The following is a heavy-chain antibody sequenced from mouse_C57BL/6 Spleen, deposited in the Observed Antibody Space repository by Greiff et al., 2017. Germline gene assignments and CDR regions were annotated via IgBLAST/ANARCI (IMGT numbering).Heavy chain of an antibody. CDR2: IDPANGNT. CDR3: ARSYYYGSSLFAY. J-gene: IGHJ3*01. V-gene: IGHV14-3*01. D-gene: IGHD1-1*01. CDR1: GFNIKNTY. Sequence: VQLKQSVAELVRPGASVKLSCTASGFNIKNTYMHWVKQRPEQGLEWIGRIDPANGNTKYAPKFQGKATITADTSSNTAYLQLSSLTSEDTAIYYCARSYYYGSSLFAYWGQGTLVTVSA.